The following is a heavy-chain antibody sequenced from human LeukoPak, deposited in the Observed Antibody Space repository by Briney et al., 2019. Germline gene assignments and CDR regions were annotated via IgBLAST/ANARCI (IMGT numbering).Heavy chain of an antibody. J-gene: IGHJ5*02. CDR3: ARGRVVVLAATRTSLGS. Sequence: GGSLRLSCAASGFTFSIYSMNWVRQAPGKGLEWVSSTSARTNYIYYADSVKGRFTISRDNAKNSLYLQMNSLTADDTAVYHCARGRVVVLAATRTSLGSWGQGTLVTVSS. CDR2: TSARTNYI. D-gene: IGHD2-15*01. V-gene: IGHV3-21*01. CDR1: GFTFSIYS.